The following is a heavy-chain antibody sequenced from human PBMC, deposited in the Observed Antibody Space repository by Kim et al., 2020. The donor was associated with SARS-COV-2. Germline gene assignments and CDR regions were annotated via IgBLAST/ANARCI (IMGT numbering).Heavy chain of an antibody. Sequence: GGSLRRSCVASGFTFKNYWMHWVRQAPGKGLVWLSRVNPDGTNTIYADSVRGRFTISRDNAKDTLYLQMNSLGDEDTAVYYCAGDIGSWFDPWGQGTLVTVSS. D-gene: IGHD1-26*01. CDR3: AGDIGSWFDP. J-gene: IGHJ5*02. CDR1: GFTFKNYW. CDR2: VNPDGTNT. V-gene: IGHV3-74*01.